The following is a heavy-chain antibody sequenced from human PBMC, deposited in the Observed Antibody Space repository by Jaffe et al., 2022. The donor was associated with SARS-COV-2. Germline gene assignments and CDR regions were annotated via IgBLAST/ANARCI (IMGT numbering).Heavy chain of an antibody. CDR2: IYWNDDA. D-gene: IGHD4-17*01. J-gene: IGHJ4*02. V-gene: IGHV2-5*01. CDR1: GFSLTTSGVG. Sequence: QITLKESGPTLVKPTQTLTLTCTFSGFSLTTSGVGVGWIRQPPGKALEWLGLIYWNDDAPCSPSLKNRLTITKDTSKNQVFLTMANMDPVDTATYYCAHRRREGLVTTGFDFWGQGTLVTVSS. CDR3: AHRRREGLVTTGFDF.